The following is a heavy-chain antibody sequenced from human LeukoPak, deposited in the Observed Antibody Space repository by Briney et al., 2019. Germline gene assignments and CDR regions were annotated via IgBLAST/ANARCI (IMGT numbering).Heavy chain of an antibody. J-gene: IGHJ4*02. CDR1: GFTYSSYE. D-gene: IGHD4/OR15-4a*01. Sequence: GGSLRLSCAASGFTYSSYEMNWVRQAPGKGLEWVSYISSSGSTIYYADSVKGRFTISRDNSKNTLYLQMNSLRAEDTAVYYCARRAGAYSHPYDYWGQGTLVTVSS. CDR2: ISSSGSTI. V-gene: IGHV3-48*03. CDR3: ARRAGAYSHPYDY.